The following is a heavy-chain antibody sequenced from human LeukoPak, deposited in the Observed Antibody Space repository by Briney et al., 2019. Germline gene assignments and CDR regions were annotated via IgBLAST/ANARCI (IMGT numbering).Heavy chain of an antibody. D-gene: IGHD3-3*01. V-gene: IGHV5-51*01. CDR2: IYPGDSDT. J-gene: IGHJ5*02. CDR1: GYSFTTYW. CDR3: ARVTFGVVNGNWFDP. Sequence: GESLKISCKGSGYSFTTYWIGWVRQMPGKGLEWMGIIYPGDSDTRYSPSFQGQVTISADKSISTAYVQWSSLKASDTAMYYCARVTFGVVNGNWFDPWGQGTLVNLSS.